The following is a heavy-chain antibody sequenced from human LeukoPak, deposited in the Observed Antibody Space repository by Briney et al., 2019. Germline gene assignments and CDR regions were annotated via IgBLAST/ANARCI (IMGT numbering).Heavy chain of an antibody. D-gene: IGHD3-22*01. CDR3: ARDSTGCYYGRHPSAFDY. CDR2: IYYSGST. CDR1: GGTFSSSSYY. V-gene: IGHV4-39*07. J-gene: IGHJ4*02. Sequence: SETLSLTCTVSGGTFSSSSYYWVWLRQPPGQGLEWIGSIYYSGSTYYNPSLKSRVTISVDTSKNQFSLKLSSVTAADTAVYYCARDSTGCYYGRHPSAFDYWGQGTLVTVSS.